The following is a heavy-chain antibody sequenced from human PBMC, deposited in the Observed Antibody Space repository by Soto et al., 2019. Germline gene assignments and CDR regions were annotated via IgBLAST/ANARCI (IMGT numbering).Heavy chain of an antibody. D-gene: IGHD3-9*01. J-gene: IGHJ6*02. CDR1: GGCISSYY. Sequence: PSETLSLTCTVSGGCISSYYWSWIRQPPGKGLEWIGYIYYSGSTNYNPSLKSRVTISVDTSKNQFSLKLSSVTAADTAVYYCARDQFGHYDIFGTYYYYGMDVWGQGTTVTVSS. V-gene: IGHV4-59*01. CDR2: IYYSGST. CDR3: ARDQFGHYDIFGTYYYYGMDV.